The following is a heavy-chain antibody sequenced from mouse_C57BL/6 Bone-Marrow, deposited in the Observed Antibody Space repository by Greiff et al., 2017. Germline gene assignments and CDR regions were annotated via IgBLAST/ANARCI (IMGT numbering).Heavy chain of an antibody. CDR3: ARRHFYGSSYRAMDY. V-gene: IGHV1-76*01. CDR1: GYTFTDYY. J-gene: IGHJ4*01. Sequence: VQLQQSGAELVRPGASVKLSCKASGYTFTDYYINWVKQRPGQGLEWIARIYPGSGNTYYNEKFKGKATLTAEKSSSTAYMQLSSLTSEDSAVYFCARRHFYGSSYRAMDYWGQGTSVTVSS. D-gene: IGHD1-1*01. CDR2: IYPGSGNT.